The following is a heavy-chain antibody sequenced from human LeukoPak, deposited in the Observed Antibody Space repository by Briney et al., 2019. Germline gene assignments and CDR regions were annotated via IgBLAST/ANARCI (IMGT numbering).Heavy chain of an antibody. CDR1: GYTFTGYY. CDR2: INPNSGGT. V-gene: IGHV1-2*02. Sequence: GASVKVSCKASGYTFTGYYMHWVRQAPGQGLEWMGWINPNSGGTNYAQKFQGRVTMTRDTSISTACMELSRLRSDDTAVYYCARLPDFWSGSTTFDPWGQGTLVTVSS. D-gene: IGHD3-3*01. J-gene: IGHJ5*02. CDR3: ARLPDFWSGSTTFDP.